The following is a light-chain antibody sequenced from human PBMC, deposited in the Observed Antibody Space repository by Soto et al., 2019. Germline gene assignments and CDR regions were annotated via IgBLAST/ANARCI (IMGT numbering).Light chain of an antibody. J-gene: IGKJ1*01. V-gene: IGKV3-15*01. CDR3: QQYDNWPRT. Sequence: EILMTQSPATLSVSPGEVTTLXXRASHSVRSNLAWYQQKPGQAPRXLIYGASTRATGIPGSFSGSGSGTDFTLTISSLQSEDFAVYYCQQYDNWPRTFGQGTKVDI. CDR1: HSVRSN. CDR2: GAS.